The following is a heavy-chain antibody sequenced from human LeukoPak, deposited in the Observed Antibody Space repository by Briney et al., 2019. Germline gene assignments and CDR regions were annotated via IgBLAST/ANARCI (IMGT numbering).Heavy chain of an antibody. CDR2: MNPNSGNT. Sequence: ASVKVSCKASGYTFTSYDINWARQATGQGLEWMGWMNPNSGNTGYAQKFQGRVTMTRNTSISTAYMELSSLRSEDTAVYYCARGSLYDFWSGYQGYYYGMDVWGQGTTVTVSS. CDR3: ARGSLYDFWSGYQGYYYGMDV. J-gene: IGHJ6*02. CDR1: GYTFTSYD. V-gene: IGHV1-8*01. D-gene: IGHD3-3*01.